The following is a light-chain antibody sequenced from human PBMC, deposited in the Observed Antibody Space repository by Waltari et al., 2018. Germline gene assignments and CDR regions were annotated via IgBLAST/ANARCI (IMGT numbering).Light chain of an antibody. CDR3: GAWDNNLSALV. Sequence: QSVLTQPPSVSAAPGQKVTISCSGSPSNIGSNYVSWYQHLPGAAPKVFIYESEKRPSGIPDRFSGSKSGTSASLDITGLQTGDEAAYYCGAWDNNLSALVFGGGTKLTVL. CDR2: ESE. V-gene: IGLV1-51*02. J-gene: IGLJ2*01. CDR1: PSNIGSNY.